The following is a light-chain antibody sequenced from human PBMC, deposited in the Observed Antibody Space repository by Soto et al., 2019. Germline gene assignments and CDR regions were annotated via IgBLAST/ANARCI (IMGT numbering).Light chain of an antibody. CDR3: QQANSFPRPT. CDR2: AAF. V-gene: IGKV1-12*01. Sequence: DIQMTQSPSSVSASVGDRVTITCRASQGISSRLAWYQQKPGKAPKLLIYAAFILQSGVPSRFSRSGSRTDFTLNISRLQPEDFATYYCQQANSFPRPTFGGGTKVEIK. CDR1: QGISSR. J-gene: IGKJ4*01.